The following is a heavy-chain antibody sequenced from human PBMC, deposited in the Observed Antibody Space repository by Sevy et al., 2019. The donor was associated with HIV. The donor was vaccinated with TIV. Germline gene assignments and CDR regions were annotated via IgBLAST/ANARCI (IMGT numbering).Heavy chain of an antibody. CDR1: GFTFDDYA. D-gene: IGHD3-10*01. Sequence: GGSLRLSCAASGFTFDDYAMHWVRQAPGKGLEWVSGISWSSGSIGYADSVKGRFTISRDNAKNSLYLQMNSLRAEDTALYYCAKDMDWFGELSGFDPWGQGTLVTVSS. CDR2: ISWSSGSI. J-gene: IGHJ5*02. CDR3: AKDMDWFGELSGFDP. V-gene: IGHV3-9*01.